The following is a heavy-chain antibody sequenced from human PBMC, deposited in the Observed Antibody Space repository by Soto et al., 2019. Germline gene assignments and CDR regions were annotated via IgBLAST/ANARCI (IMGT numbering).Heavy chain of an antibody. CDR3: AQFEPDDY. Sequence: QVQLVQSGAEVKKPGSSVKVSCKASGGTFSSYTISWVRQAPGQGLEWMGRIIPILGIANYAQKFQGRVXXTADKSTSTAYMELSSLRSEDPAVYSCAQFEPDDYWGQGTLVTVSS. CDR2: IIPILGIA. V-gene: IGHV1-69*02. J-gene: IGHJ4*02. CDR1: GGTFSSYT.